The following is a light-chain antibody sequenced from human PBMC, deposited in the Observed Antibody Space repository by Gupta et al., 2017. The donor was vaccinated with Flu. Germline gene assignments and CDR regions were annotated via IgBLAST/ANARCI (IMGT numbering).Light chain of an antibody. CDR2: GVT. CDR3: SSCTSSTTVV. CDR1: SSDIGSYNY. Sequence: QSALTHPASVSGSPGQSITISCTGTSSDIGSYNYVSWYQHHPGKAPKLLTYGVTNRPSGVSNRFSGSKSGDTASLTISGLQAEDEDDYYCSSCTSSTTVVFGGGTKLTVL. V-gene: IGLV2-14*01. J-gene: IGLJ2*01.